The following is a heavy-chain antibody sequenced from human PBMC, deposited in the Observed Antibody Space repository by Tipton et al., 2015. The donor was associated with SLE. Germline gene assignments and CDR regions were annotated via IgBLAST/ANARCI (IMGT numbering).Heavy chain of an antibody. D-gene: IGHD5-24*01. Sequence: GLVKPSETLSLTCTVSGFSISSYYWGWIRQPPGKGLEWLGTIYHSGTTYYNPSLKSRLTLSIDTSKNQFSLQLSSVTAADTAVYYCVRLELPATKADYWGPGTLVTVSS. CDR2: IYHSGTT. CDR3: VRLELPATKADY. J-gene: IGHJ4*02. V-gene: IGHV4-38-2*02. CDR1: GFSISSYY.